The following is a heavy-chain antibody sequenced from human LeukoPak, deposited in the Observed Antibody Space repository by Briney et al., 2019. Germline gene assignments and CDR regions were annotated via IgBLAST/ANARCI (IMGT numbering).Heavy chain of an antibody. CDR2: INPSGGST. D-gene: IGHD2-15*01. J-gene: IGHJ4*02. CDR3: ARDGCGGSCYYFDY. CDR1: GYTFTGYD. Sequence: GASVKVSCKASGYTFTGYDINWVRQAPGQGLEWMGIINPSGGSTSYAQKFQGRVTMTRDTSTSTVYMELSSLRSEDTAVYYCARDGCGGSCYYFDYWGQGTLVTVSS. V-gene: IGHV1-46*01.